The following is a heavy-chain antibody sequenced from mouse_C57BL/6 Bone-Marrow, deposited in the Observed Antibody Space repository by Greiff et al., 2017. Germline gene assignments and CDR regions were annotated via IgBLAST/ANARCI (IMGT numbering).Heavy chain of an antibody. CDR2: IRSKSSNSAT. CDR1: GFTFNTYA. CDR3: VRGTRFDY. Sequence: DVMLVESGGGLVQPKGSLKLSCAASGFTFNTYAMHWVRQAPGKGLEWVARIRSKSSNSATYYADSVKDRFTISRDDSQSMLYLQMNNLKTEDTAMYYCVRGTRFDYWGQGTTLTVSS. J-gene: IGHJ2*01. V-gene: IGHV10-3*01. D-gene: IGHD3-3*01.